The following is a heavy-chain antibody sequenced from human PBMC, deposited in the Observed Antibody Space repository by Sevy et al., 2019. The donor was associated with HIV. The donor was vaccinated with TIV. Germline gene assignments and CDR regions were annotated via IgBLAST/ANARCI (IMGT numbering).Heavy chain of an antibody. CDR2: IYWDDDK. J-gene: IGHJ3*02. D-gene: IGHD3-10*01. CDR3: SHQVGLYGPGAFDI. Sequence: SGPTLVKPTQTLTMTCTFSGFSLSTSGVGVGWIRQHPGKALEWLALIYWDDDKRYSPSLKSRLTITKDTSKNQVVLTMTNMDPVDTATYYCSHQVGLYGPGAFDIWGQGTMVTVSS. CDR1: GFSLSTSGVG. V-gene: IGHV2-5*02.